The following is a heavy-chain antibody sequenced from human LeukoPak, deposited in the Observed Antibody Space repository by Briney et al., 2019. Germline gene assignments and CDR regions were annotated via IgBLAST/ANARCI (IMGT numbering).Heavy chain of an antibody. CDR2: ISSSGSTI. Sequence: GGSLRLSGAASGFTFSDYYMSWIRQAPGKGLEWVSYISSSGSTIYYADSVKGRFTISRDNAKNSLYLQMNSPRAEDTAVYYCASGAYDSSGYPAHFDYWGQGTLVTVSS. D-gene: IGHD3-22*01. J-gene: IGHJ4*02. CDR1: GFTFSDYY. V-gene: IGHV3-11*01. CDR3: ASGAYDSSGYPAHFDY.